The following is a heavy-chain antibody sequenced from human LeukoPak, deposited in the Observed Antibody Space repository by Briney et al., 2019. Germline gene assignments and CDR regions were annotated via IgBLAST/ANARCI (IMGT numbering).Heavy chain of an antibody. CDR2: IYSGGST. CDR3: ARGLDGGIPDY. J-gene: IGHJ4*02. Sequence: GGSLRLSCAASGLTVSSNYMSWVRQAPGKGLEWVSVIYSGGSTYYADSVKGRFTISRDNSKNTLYLQMNSLRAEDTAVYYCARGLDGGIPDYWGQGTLVTVSS. V-gene: IGHV3-66*01. CDR1: GLTVSSNY. D-gene: IGHD3-16*01.